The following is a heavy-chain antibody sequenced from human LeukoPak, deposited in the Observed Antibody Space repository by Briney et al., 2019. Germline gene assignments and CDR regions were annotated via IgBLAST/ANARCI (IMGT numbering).Heavy chain of an antibody. J-gene: IGHJ4*02. V-gene: IGHV4-39*01. Sequence: KPSETLSLTCSVSGGYISTSNYYWGWIRQPPGKGLEWIGTIYYSGRTYHNPSLQSRVTISLDTSQNQLSLQVRSVTVVDTAVYYCARFFYYDASLPPYWGQGTLVTVSS. D-gene: IGHD3-16*01. CDR1: GGYISTSNYY. CDR2: IYYSGRT. CDR3: ARFFYYDASLPPY.